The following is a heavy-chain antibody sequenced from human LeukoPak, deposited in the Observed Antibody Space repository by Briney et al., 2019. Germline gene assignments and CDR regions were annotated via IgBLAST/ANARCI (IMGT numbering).Heavy chain of an antibody. V-gene: IGHV4-39*01. CDR3: ARQGYHDAFDI. Sequence: SETLSLTCTVSGGSISSGSYYWSWIRQPAGKGLEWIGSIYYSGSTYYNPSLKSRVTISVDTSKNQFSLKLSSVTAADTAVYYCARQGYHDAFDIWGQGTMVTVSS. CDR2: IYYSGST. CDR1: GGSISSGSYY. J-gene: IGHJ3*02. D-gene: IGHD3-16*02.